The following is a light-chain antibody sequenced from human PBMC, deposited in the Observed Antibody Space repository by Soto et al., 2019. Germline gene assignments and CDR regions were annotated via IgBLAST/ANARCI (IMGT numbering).Light chain of an antibody. J-gene: IGKJ5*01. V-gene: IGKV1-9*01. CDR3: QQVNNYTIT. CDR2: IAS. CDR1: QSIRNY. Sequence: DIQMTQSPCSLCASVGGRVTITCRASQSIRNYLAWYQQKPGRARKLLMYIASTLQTGVPSRLRGSQYGTEFTLTISSLKNEDFATYYCQQVNNYTITFGQGTRLEIK.